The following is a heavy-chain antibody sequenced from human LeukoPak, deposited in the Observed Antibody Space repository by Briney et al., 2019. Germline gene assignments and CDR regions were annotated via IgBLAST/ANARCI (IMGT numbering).Heavy chain of an antibody. CDR3: ARHKTVPGTSELRTFDS. CDR1: GYTFTSYR. Sequence: GESLKISRKGSGYTFTSYRIGWVRQRPGYGLEWMGFIYPLDSDTTYSPSFQGQVTFSVARSISTAFLQWKTLRASDTAIYYCARHKTVPGTSELRTFDSWGQGTLVSVSS. V-gene: IGHV5-51*01. D-gene: IGHD6-13*01. J-gene: IGHJ4*02. CDR2: IYPLDSDT.